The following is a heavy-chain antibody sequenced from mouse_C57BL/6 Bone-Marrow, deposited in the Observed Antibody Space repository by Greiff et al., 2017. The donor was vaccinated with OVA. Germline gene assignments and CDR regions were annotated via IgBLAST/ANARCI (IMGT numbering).Heavy chain of an antibody. CDR3: ARRPYLRYFDV. CDR2: IDPSDSYT. V-gene: IGHV1-69*01. Sequence: QVQLQQPGAELVMPGASVKLSCKASGYTFTSYWMHWVKQRPGQGLEWIGEIDPSDSYTNYNQKFKGKSTLTVDKSSSTAYMQLSSLTSEASAVYYCARRPYLRYFDVWGTGTTVTVSS. CDR1: GYTFTSYW. J-gene: IGHJ1*03. D-gene: IGHD2-10*01.